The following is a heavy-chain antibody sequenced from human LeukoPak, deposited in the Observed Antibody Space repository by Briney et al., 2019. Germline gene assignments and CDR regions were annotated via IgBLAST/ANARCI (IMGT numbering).Heavy chain of an antibody. CDR3: AKGSVYCGGDCYSAYYFDY. V-gene: IGHV3-23*01. J-gene: IGHJ4*02. CDR2: ISGSGGST. D-gene: IGHD2-21*01. CDR1: GFTFSSYA. Sequence: GGSLRLSCAASGFTFSSYAMSWVRQAPGKGLEWVSAISGSGGSTYYADSVKGRFTISRDNSKNTLYLQMNSLRAEDTAVYYCAKGSVYCGGDCYSAYYFDYWGQGTLVTVSS.